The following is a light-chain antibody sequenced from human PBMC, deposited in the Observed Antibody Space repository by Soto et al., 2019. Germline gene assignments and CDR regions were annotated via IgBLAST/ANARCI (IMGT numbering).Light chain of an antibody. CDR2: DVS. Sequence: QSALTQPASVSGSPGQSITISCTGTSSDVGDYTYVSWYQHHPGKAPKLMIYDVSNRPSGVSYRFSGSKSGNTASLTISGLQAEDVADYYCASYTTSTSWAFGGGTNLTVL. CDR3: ASYTTSTSWA. J-gene: IGLJ2*01. V-gene: IGLV2-14*03. CDR1: SSDVGDYTY.